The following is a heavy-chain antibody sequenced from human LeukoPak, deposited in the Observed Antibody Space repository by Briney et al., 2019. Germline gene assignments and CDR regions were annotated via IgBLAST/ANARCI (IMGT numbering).Heavy chain of an antibody. CDR3: ARLSWQLLPFDY. Sequence: LVNPTQTLTLTCTFSGFSLSTSGMCVSWIRQPPGKALEWLGSIYYSGSTYYNPSLKSRVTISVDTSKNQFSLKLSSVTAADTAVYYCARLSWQLLPFDYWGQGTLVTVSS. J-gene: IGHJ4*02. CDR1: GFSLSTSGMC. D-gene: IGHD2-15*01. V-gene: IGHV4-30-2*03. CDR2: IYYSGST.